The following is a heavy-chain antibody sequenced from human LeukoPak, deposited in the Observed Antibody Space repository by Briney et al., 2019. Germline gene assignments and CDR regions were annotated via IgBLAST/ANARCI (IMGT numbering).Heavy chain of an antibody. Sequence: PGGSLRLSCAASGFTFSSYSMNWVRQAPGKGLEWISYISSAINTIYYADSVKGRFTISRDNAKNSVYLQMNSLRAEDTAMYYCARDGRFGDYNWFDPWGQGTLVTVSS. CDR2: ISSAINTI. CDR1: GFTFSSYS. D-gene: IGHD3-10*01. CDR3: ARDGRFGDYNWFDP. V-gene: IGHV3-48*01. J-gene: IGHJ5*02.